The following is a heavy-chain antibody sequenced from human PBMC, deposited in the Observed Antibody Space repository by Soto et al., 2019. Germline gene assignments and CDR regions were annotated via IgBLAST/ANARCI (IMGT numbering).Heavy chain of an antibody. D-gene: IGHD2-2*01. V-gene: IGHV3-11*01. Sequence: GGSLRLSCAASGVTFSDYYMSWIRQAPGKGLEWVSYISSSGSTIYYADSVKGRFTISRDNAKNSLYLQMNSLRAEDTAVYYCARDLIVVVPAASPQDAFDIWGQGTMVTVSS. CDR2: ISSSGSTI. CDR3: ARDLIVVVPAASPQDAFDI. CDR1: GVTFSDYY. J-gene: IGHJ3*02.